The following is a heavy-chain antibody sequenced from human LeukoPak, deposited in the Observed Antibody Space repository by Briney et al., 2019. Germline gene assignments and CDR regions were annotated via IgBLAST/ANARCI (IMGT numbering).Heavy chain of an antibody. V-gene: IGHV3-48*01. J-gene: IGHJ4*02. CDR1: GFTFSSYS. Sequence: GGSLRLSCAASGFTFSSYSMNWVRQAPGKGREWVSYISSSSSTIYYGDSVKGRFTISRDNSKNTLYLQMNSLRAEDTAVYYCAKGYRGNYDYWGQGTLVTVSS. CDR3: AKGYRGNYDY. CDR2: ISSSSSTI. D-gene: IGHD1-26*01.